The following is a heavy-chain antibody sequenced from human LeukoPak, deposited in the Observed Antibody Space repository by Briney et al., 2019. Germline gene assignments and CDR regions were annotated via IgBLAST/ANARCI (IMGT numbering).Heavy chain of an antibody. CDR2: INTDGSST. Sequence: GGSLRLSCAASGFTFSHYGMHWVRQAPGKGLVWVSRINTDGSSTNYADSVKGRFTISRDNAKNTVYLQMNSLRAEDTAVYYCANGAFRLYYIDVWGKGTTVTVSS. J-gene: IGHJ6*03. CDR3: ANGAFRLYYIDV. CDR1: GFTFSHYG. D-gene: IGHD3-16*01. V-gene: IGHV3-74*01.